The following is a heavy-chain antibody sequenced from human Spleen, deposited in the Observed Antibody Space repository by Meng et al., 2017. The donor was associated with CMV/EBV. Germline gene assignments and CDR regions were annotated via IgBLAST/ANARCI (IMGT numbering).Heavy chain of an antibody. Sequence: GSLRLSCTVSGYSISSGYYWGWIRQPPGKGLEWIGSIYHSGSTYYNPSLKSRVTISVDTSKNQFSLKLSSVTAADTAVYYCASQSSIAVAGGGDINYYYYGMDVWGQGTTVTVSS. CDR1: GYSISSGYY. D-gene: IGHD6-19*01. CDR3: ASQSSIAVAGGGDINYYYYGMDV. J-gene: IGHJ6*02. V-gene: IGHV4-38-2*02. CDR2: IYHSGST.